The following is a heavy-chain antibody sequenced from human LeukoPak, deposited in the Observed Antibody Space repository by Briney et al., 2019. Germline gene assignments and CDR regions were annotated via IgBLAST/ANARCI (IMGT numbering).Heavy chain of an antibody. CDR1: DYTFTSYY. D-gene: IGHD3-22*01. CDR2: INPTGGST. CDR3: ATPGGISYYDSSGFDI. V-gene: IGHV1-46*01. J-gene: IGHJ3*02. Sequence: ASVKVSCKASDYTFTSYYMHWVRQPPGQGLEWMGIINPTGGSTSNAQKLQGRVTMTRDMSTSTVYMELSSLRSEDTAVYYCATPGGISYYDSSGFDIWGQGTMVTVSS.